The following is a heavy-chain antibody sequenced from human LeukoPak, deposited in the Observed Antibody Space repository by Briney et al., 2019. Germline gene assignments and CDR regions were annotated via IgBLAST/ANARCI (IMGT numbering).Heavy chain of an antibody. CDR1: GFTFSSYG. V-gene: IGHV3-21*01. D-gene: IGHD3/OR15-3a*01. CDR3: TRAVAADDFSPGY. Sequence: GGSLRLSCAASGFTFSSYGMHWVRQAPGKGLDWVSCISSTSRYIYYADSVKGRFTISRDNAKNSVYLQMNSLRAEDTAVYYCTRAVAADDFSPGYWGQGTLVTVSS. CDR2: ISSTSRYI. J-gene: IGHJ4*02.